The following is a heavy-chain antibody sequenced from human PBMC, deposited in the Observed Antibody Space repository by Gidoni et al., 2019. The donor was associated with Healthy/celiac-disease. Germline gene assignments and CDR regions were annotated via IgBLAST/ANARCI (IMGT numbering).Heavy chain of an antibody. D-gene: IGHD2-15*01. CDR1: DGSIRSGVYY. CDR3: ARVAIGGGIGFDYEYYGMDV. CDR2: IYYSGST. V-gene: IGHV4-31*03. J-gene: IGHJ6*02. Sequence: QVQLQESGPVLVKPSQTLSLTCTVSDGSIRSGVYYWSWIRQPPGKGLEWIGYIYYSGSTYYNPSLKSRVTISVDTSKNQFSLKLSSVTAADTAVYYCARVAIGGGIGFDYEYYGMDVWGQGTTVTVSS.